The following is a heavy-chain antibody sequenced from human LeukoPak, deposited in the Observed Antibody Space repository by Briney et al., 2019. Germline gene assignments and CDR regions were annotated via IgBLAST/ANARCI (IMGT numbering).Heavy chain of an antibody. CDR2: IYASGST. CDR3: ARASYSNFYYYYYMDV. CDR1: GGSISSYY. V-gene: IGHV4-4*07. Sequence: SETLSLTCTVSGGSISSYYWSWIRQPAGKGLEWIGRIYASGSTNYNPSLKSRVTMSVDTSKNQFSLKLSSVTAADTAVYYCARASYSNFYYYYYMDVWGKGTTVTVSS. D-gene: IGHD4-11*01. J-gene: IGHJ6*03.